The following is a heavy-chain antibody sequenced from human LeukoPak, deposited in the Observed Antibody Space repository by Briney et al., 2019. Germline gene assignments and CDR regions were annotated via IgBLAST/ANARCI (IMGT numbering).Heavy chain of an antibody. CDR3: ARLYYGSGSYHFDY. CDR1: GGSISSGGYY. V-gene: IGHV4-31*03. CDR2: IYYSGST. Sequence: SQTLSLTCTVSGGSISSGGYYWSWIRQHPGKGLEWIGYIYYSGSTYYNPSLKSRVTISVDTSKNQFSLKLSSVTAADTAVYYCARLYYGSGSYHFDYWGQETLVTVSS. D-gene: IGHD3-10*01. J-gene: IGHJ4*02.